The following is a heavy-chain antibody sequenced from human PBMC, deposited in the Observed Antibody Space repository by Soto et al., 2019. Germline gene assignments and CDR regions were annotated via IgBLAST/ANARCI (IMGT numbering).Heavy chain of an antibody. D-gene: IGHD3-10*01. CDR2: IYHSGST. CDR3: ARGLNDYGSGSYYYYYGLDV. CDR1: GYSIRNGYY. V-gene: IGHV4-38-2*02. Sequence: SETLSLTCTVSGYSIRNGYYWGWIRQPPGKGLEWIGTIYHSGSTYYNPSLKSRVTISVDASENHFSLKLSSVTAADAAVYYCARGLNDYGSGSYYYYYGLDVWGQGTTVTVSS. J-gene: IGHJ6*02.